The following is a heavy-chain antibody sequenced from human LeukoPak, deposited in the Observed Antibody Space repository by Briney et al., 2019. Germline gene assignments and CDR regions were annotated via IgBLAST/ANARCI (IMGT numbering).Heavy chain of an antibody. V-gene: IGHV3-30-3*01. Sequence: PGRSLRLSCAASGFTFSSYAMHWVCQAPGKGLEWVAVISYDGSKKYYADSVKGRFTISRDNSKNTLYLQMNSLRAEDTAVYYCAREWELVYWGQGTLVTVSS. CDR1: GFTFSSYA. CDR3: AREWELVY. CDR2: ISYDGSKK. J-gene: IGHJ4*02. D-gene: IGHD1-26*01.